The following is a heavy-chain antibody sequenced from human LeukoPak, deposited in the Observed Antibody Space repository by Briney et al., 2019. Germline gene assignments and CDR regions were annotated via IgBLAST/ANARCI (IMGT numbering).Heavy chain of an antibody. D-gene: IGHD6-6*01. J-gene: IGHJ4*02. CDR3: ARDLRQLVRGNYFDY. CDR1: GGSISSSSYY. V-gene: IGHV4-39*07. CDR2: IYYSGST. Sequence: SETLSLTCTVSGGSISSSSYYWGWIRQPPGKGLEWIGSIYYSGSTYYNPSLKSRVTISVDTSKNQSSLKLSSVTAADTAVYYCARDLRQLVRGNYFDYWGQGTLVTVSS.